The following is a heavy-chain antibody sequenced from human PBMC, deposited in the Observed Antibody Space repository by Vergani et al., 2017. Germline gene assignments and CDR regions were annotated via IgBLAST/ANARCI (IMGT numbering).Heavy chain of an antibody. V-gene: IGHV4-31*03. CDR1: GDSISSGVYY. CDR3: ARMGGYDEGDAFRIGYFDS. D-gene: IGHD3-22*01. CDR2: IYSTGST. J-gene: IGHJ4*02. Sequence: QVRLQESGPGLVKPSQTLSLTCSVSGDSISSGVYYWNWIRQHPGKGLEWIGYIYSTGSTHHNPSLRRRINMSVDTSKNQFYLKLNSVTAADTAMYYCARMGGYDEGDAFRIGYFDSWGPGILVTVSS.